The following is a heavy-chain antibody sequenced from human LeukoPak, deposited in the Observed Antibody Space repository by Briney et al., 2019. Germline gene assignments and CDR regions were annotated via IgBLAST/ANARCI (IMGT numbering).Heavy chain of an antibody. D-gene: IGHD3-22*01. CDR3: ARFYYDSGTYYFDY. CDR2: VYPGDSDT. V-gene: IGHV5-51*01. Sequence: PGESLKISCQASGYSFPNYWIGWVRQLPGKGLEWVGIVYPGDSDTRYSPSFQGQVTISADKSISAAYLQWSSLKASDTVMYYCARFYYDSGTYYFDYWGQGTLVTVSS. J-gene: IGHJ4*02. CDR1: GYSFPNYW.